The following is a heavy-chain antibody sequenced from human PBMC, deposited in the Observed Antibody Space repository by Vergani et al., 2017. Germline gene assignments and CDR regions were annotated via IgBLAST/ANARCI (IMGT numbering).Heavy chain of an antibody. CDR1: GGTFSSYA. Sequence: QVQLVQSGAEVKKPGSSVKVSCKASGGTFSSYAISWVRQAPGQGLEWMGGIIPIFGTANYAQKFQGRVTITADESTSTAYMELSSLRSEDTAVYYCAREALPRPAAPRIAAAGRRGWFDPWGQGTLVTVSS. J-gene: IGHJ5*02. CDR3: AREALPRPAAPRIAAAGRRGWFDP. V-gene: IGHV1-69*01. CDR2: IIPIFGTA. D-gene: IGHD6-13*01.